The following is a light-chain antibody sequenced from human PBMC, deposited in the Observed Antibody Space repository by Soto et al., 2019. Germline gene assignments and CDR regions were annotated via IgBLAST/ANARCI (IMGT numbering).Light chain of an antibody. CDR2: GAS. J-gene: IGKJ1*01. V-gene: IGKV3-20*01. CDR1: QSVGSSY. Sequence: EIVLTQSPGTLSLSPGERAPLSCRASQSVGSSYLAWYQQKPGQAPRLLMYGASSRATGIPDRFNGSGSGTDFTLTISRLEPEDSAVYYCQQYSSAPRTFGQGTKVDIK. CDR3: QQYSSAPRT.